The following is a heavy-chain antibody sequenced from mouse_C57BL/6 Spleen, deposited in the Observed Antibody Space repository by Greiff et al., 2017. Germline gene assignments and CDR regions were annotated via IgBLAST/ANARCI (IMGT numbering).Heavy chain of an antibody. Sequence: QVTLKVSGAELARPGASVKLSCKASGYTFTSYGISWVKQRTGQGLEWIGEIYPRSGNTYYNEKFKGKATLTADKSSSTAYMELRSLTSEDSAVYFCARYRLTTVVAPYAMDYWGQGTSVTVSS. J-gene: IGHJ4*01. CDR1: GYTFTSYG. V-gene: IGHV1-81*01. CDR3: ARYRLTTVVAPYAMDY. D-gene: IGHD1-1*01. CDR2: IYPRSGNT.